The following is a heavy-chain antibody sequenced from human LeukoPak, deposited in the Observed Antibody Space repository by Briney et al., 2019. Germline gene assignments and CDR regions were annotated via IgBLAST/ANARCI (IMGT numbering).Heavy chain of an antibody. Sequence: GESLRLSCAASGFTFTTYDMNWVRQAPGKGLEWVSYISRDSAYMYLADPVKGRFTISRDNAKNSLYLQMNSLRGGDTAVYYCARDDASTARASGMDVWGKGTTVTVSS. CDR2: ISRDSAYM. V-gene: IGHV3-21*01. J-gene: IGHJ6*04. D-gene: IGHD6-6*01. CDR3: ARDDASTARASGMDV. CDR1: GFTFTTYD.